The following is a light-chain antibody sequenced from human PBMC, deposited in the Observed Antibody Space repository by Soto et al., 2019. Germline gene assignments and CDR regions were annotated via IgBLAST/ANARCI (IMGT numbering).Light chain of an antibody. Sequence: EIVFTQSPSTLSLSPLERSTLSCRASQSVSSYLAWYQQKPGQAPRLLIYDASNRATGIPARFSGSGSGTDFTLTISRLEPEDFAVYYCQQYNNWPITFGQGTRLE. J-gene: IGKJ5*01. CDR1: QSVSSY. CDR3: QQYNNWPIT. CDR2: DAS. V-gene: IGKV3-11*01.